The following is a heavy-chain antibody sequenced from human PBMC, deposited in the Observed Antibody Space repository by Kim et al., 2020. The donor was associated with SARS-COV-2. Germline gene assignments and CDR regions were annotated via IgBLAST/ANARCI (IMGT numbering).Heavy chain of an antibody. J-gene: IGHJ4*02. CDR3: ARDVAVSTWHYFDN. CDR1: GYTFTNYD. CDR2: MNPNTGAT. V-gene: IGHV1-8*02. D-gene: IGHD2-2*01. Sequence: ASVKVSCKTSGYTFTNYDINWVRQAAGQGLEWMGWMNPNTGATGYDQKFQGRVTMTRNTSISTAYLELSGLRSEDTAVYYCARDVAVSTWHYFDNWGQGTLVTVSA.